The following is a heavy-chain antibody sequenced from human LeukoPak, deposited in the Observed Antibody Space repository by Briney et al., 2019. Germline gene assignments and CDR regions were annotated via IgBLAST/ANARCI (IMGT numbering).Heavy chain of an antibody. CDR1: GYTFTSNY. CDR2: IYPRDGST. V-gene: IGHV1-46*01. Sequence: ASVKVSCKASGYTFTSNYIHWVRQAPGQGLEWMGMIYPRDGSTSYAQKFQGRVTVTRDTSTSTVHMELSGLRSEDTAVCYCARDQEGFDYWGQGTLVTVSS. CDR3: ARDQEGFDY. J-gene: IGHJ4*02.